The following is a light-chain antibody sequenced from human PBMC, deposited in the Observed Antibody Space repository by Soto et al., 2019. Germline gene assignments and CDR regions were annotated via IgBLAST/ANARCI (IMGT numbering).Light chain of an antibody. CDR3: QQYDSYST. CDR1: HSISSY. V-gene: IGKV1-5*03. CDR2: KAS. Sequence: DIQMTQSPSTLSASVGDRITITCRASHSISSYLAWYRQKPGKAPTLLIYKASSLESGVPSRFSGSGSGTDFTLTISSLQPEDFATYYCQQYDSYSTFGQGTKVEFK. J-gene: IGKJ1*01.